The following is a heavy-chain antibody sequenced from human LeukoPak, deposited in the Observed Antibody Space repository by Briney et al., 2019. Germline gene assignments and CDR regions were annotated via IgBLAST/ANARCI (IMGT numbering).Heavy chain of an antibody. CDR2: IYPGDSDT. CDR3: ASRYYDFWSGSDAFDI. D-gene: IGHD3-3*01. Sequence: PGESLKISCKGSGYSFTSYWIGWVRQMPGKGLEWMGIIYPGDSDTRYSPSFQGQVTISADKSISTAYLQWSSLKASDTAMYYCASRYYDFWSGSDAFDIWGQGTMVTVSS. V-gene: IGHV5-51*01. CDR1: GYSFTSYW. J-gene: IGHJ3*02.